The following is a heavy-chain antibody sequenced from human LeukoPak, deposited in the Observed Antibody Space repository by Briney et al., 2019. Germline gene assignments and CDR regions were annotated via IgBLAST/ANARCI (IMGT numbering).Heavy chain of an antibody. V-gene: IGHV4-4*07. Sequence: SETLSLTCTVSGADISAYYWSWVRQPAGKRLEWIGIMYTNGTTDYNPSLESRLTISVDRSKNQLSLKLTSVTAADTAVYYCAGRDFWGQGTLVTVSS. CDR1: GADISAYY. J-gene: IGHJ4*02. CDR2: MYTNGTT. CDR3: AGRDF. D-gene: IGHD1-26*01.